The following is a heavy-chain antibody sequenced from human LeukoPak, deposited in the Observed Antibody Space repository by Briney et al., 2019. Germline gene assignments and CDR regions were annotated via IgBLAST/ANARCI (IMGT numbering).Heavy chain of an antibody. CDR1: GGSFSSYY. D-gene: IGHD3-9*01. J-gene: IGHJ3*02. Sequence: KPSETLSLTCAVYGGSFSSYYWSWIRQPPGKGLEWIGYIYYSGSTNYNPSLKSRVTISVDTSKNQFSLKLSSVTAADTAVYYCARAPPRRYFDWLPHDAFDIWGQGTMITVSS. CDR2: IYYSGST. V-gene: IGHV4-59*01. CDR3: ARAPPRRYFDWLPHDAFDI.